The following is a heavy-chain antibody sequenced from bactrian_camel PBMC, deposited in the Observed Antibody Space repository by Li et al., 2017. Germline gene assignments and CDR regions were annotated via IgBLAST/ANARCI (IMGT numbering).Heavy chain of an antibody. CDR1: GFSFSSYA. CDR3: AAEPRPAILKVGGICYSRLRRQEGLD. J-gene: IGHJ4*01. Sequence: VQLVESGGGLVQPGGSLRLSCAASGFSFSSYAMTWVRQAPGKEREEIAAISTGNGDTYYVDSVKGRFTISQDNAKDTLYLQMDNLKPEDTAIYYCAAEPRPAILKVGGICYSRLRRQEGLDWGQGTQVTVS. D-gene: IGHD2*01. V-gene: IGHV3S31*01. CDR2: ISTGNGDT.